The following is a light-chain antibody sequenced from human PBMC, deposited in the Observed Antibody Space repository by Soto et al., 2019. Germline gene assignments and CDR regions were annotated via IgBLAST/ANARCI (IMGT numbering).Light chain of an antibody. J-gene: IGLJ3*02. CDR1: SSDVGGYNY. V-gene: IGLV2-14*01. CDR3: YSYTSSSTWV. CDR2: EVT. Sequence: QSALTQPASVSGSPGQSITISCTGTSSDVGGYNYVSWYQQHPGKVPKLMIYEVTNRPSGVSSRFSGSKSGNTASLTISGLQAEDEADYYCYSYTSSSTWVFGGGTKVTVL.